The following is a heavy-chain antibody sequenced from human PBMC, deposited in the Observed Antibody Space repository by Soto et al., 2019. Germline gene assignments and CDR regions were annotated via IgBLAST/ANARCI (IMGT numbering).Heavy chain of an antibody. CDR2: IYYSGST. V-gene: IGHV4-31*03. CDR3: ARETPRIVVVTANAFDI. CDR1: GGSISSGGYY. J-gene: IGHJ3*02. Sequence: SETLSLTCTVSGGSISSGGYYWSWMRQHPGKGLEWIGYIYYSGSTYYNSSLKSRVTISVDTSKNQFSLKLSSVTAADTAVYYCARETPRIVVVTANAFDIWGQGTMVTVSS. D-gene: IGHD2-21*02.